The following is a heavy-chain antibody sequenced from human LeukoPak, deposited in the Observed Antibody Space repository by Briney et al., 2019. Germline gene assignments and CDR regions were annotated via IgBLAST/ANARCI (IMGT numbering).Heavy chain of an antibody. D-gene: IGHD5-12*01. CDR2: IKQDGSEK. J-gene: IGHJ4*02. Sequence: GGSLRLSCAASGFTFSHYRMTWVRQAPGKGLEWVANIKQDGSEKYYVDSLKGRFTISRDNAKNSLYLQINSLRADDTAIYYCARDSGRFYIDYWGQGTLVTVSS. CDR3: ARDSGRFYIDY. CDR1: GFTFSHYR. V-gene: IGHV3-7*03.